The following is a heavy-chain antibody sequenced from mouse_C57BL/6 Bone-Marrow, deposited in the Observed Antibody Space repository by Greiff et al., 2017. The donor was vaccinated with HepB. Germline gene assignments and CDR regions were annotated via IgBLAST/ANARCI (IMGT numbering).Heavy chain of an antibody. J-gene: IGHJ3*01. V-gene: IGHV1-59*01. CDR2: IDPSDSYT. CDR1: GYTFTSYW. Sequence: QVQLQQSGAELVRPGTSVKLSCKASGYTFTSYWMHWVKQRPGQGLEWIGVIDPSDSYTNYNQKFKGKATLTVDTSSSTAYMQLSSLTSEDSAVYYCARSDSNWFAYWGQGTLVTVSA. CDR3: ARSDSNWFAY. D-gene: IGHD2-5*01.